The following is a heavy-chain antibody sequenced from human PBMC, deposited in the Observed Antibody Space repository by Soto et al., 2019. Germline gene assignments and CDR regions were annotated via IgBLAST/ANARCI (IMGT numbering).Heavy chain of an antibody. CDR3: ASVPRAAPGLICFDP. J-gene: IGHJ5*02. Sequence: PSETLSLTCTVSGGSISSYYWSWIRQPAGKGLEWIGRIYTSGSTNYNPSLKSRVTMSVDTSKNQFSLKLSSVTAADTAVYYCASVPRAAPGLICFDPWGQGTLVTLCS. CDR2: IYTSGST. D-gene: IGHD6-13*01. CDR1: GGSISSYY. V-gene: IGHV4-4*07.